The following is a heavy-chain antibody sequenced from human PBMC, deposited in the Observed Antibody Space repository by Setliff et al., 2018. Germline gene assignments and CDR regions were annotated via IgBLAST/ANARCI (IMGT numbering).Heavy chain of an antibody. CDR3: AREGRRYYDSSGYYYDPYYYYMDV. J-gene: IGHJ6*03. CDR2: ISGYYNKT. Sequence: ASVKVSCKASGFVFITYAITWVRQAPGQGLEWMGWISGYYNKTNYAQKVQGRVTMTTDTSTSTAYMELRSLTSDDTAVYYCAREGRRYYDSSGYYYDPYYYYMDVWGKGTTVTVSS. D-gene: IGHD3-22*01. CDR1: GFVFITYA. V-gene: IGHV1-18*01.